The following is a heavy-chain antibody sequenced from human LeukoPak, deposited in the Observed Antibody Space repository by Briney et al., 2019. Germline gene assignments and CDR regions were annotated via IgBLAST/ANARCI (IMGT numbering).Heavy chain of an antibody. J-gene: IGHJ6*02. Sequence: GSLRLSCAASGFTFNAFGMNWVRQPPGKGLEWIGEINHSGSTNYNPSLKSRVTISVDTSKNQFSLKLSSVTAADTAVYYCAREDGDYGDYVHYYYGMDVWGQGTTVTVSS. CDR3: AREDGDYGDYVHYYYGMDV. CDR2: INHSGST. V-gene: IGHV4-34*01. D-gene: IGHD4-17*01. CDR1: GFTFNAFG.